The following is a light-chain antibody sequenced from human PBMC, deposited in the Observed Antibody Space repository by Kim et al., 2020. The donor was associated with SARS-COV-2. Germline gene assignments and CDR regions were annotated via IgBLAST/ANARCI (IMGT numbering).Light chain of an antibody. J-gene: IGKJ1*01. V-gene: IGKV3-11*01. Sequence: EIVLTQSPATLSLSPGERATLSCRASQSVSSYLAWYQQKPGRAPRLLIYDASNRATGIPARFSGSGSGTDLTLTISSLEAEDFAVYYCQQHHSWPLTFGQGTKVDIK. CDR3: QQHHSWPLT. CDR1: QSVSSY. CDR2: DAS.